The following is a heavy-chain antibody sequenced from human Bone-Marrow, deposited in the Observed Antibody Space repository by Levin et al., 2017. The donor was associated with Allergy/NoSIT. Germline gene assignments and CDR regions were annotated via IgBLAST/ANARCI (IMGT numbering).Heavy chain of an antibody. V-gene: IGHV3-21*01. CDR2: ISSSSSYI. Sequence: GGSLRLSCAASGFTFSSYSMNWVRQAPGKGLEWVSSISSSSSYIYYADSVKGRFTISRDNAKNSLYLQMNSLRAEDTAVYYCARATIAADTYFDYWGQGTLVTVSS. J-gene: IGHJ4*02. CDR3: ARATIAADTYFDY. D-gene: IGHD6-13*01. CDR1: GFTFSSYS.